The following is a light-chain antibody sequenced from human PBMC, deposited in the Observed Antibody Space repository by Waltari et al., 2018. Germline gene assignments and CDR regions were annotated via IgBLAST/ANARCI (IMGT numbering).Light chain of an antibody. CDR2: KAS. CDR3: QQYNSYSRT. CDR1: QSISSW. J-gene: IGKJ1*01. V-gene: IGKV1-5*03. Sequence: DIQMTQSPSTLSASVGDRGTITCRASQSISSWLAWYQQKPGKAPKLLIYKASSLESGVPSRFSGSGSGTECTLTISSLQPDDFATYYCQQYNSYSRTFGQGTKVEIK.